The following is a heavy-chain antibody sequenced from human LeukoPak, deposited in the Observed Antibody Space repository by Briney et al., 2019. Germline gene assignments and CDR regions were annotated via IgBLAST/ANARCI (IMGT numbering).Heavy chain of an antibody. CDR2: INSDGRST. Sequence: GGSLRLSCAASGFTFSSYWMHWVRQAPGKGLVWVSRINSDGRSTSYADSVKGRFTISRDYSKNTLHLQMNSVRAEDTAVYYCARKAARTSGYDYWGQGILVTVSS. V-gene: IGHV3-74*01. J-gene: IGHJ4*02. CDR1: GFTFSSYW. CDR3: ARKAARTSGYDY. D-gene: IGHD3-22*01.